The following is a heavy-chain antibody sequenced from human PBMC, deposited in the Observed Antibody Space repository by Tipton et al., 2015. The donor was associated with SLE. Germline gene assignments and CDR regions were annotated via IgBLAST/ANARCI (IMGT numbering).Heavy chain of an antibody. CDR2: ISPRSNDI. Sequence: SLRLSCAASGFIFSSHAMHWVRQAPGKGLEWVSYISPRSNDIVYADSVKGRFTISRDNAQKSLFLQMNSLRADDTAVYFCARERGYDLQYYDYWGQGTLVTVSS. J-gene: IGHJ4*02. D-gene: IGHD5-12*01. CDR3: ARERGYDLQYYDY. CDR1: GFIFSSHA. V-gene: IGHV3-21*04.